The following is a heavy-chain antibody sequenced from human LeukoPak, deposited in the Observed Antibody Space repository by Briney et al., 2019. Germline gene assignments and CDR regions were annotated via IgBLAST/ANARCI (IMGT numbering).Heavy chain of an antibody. D-gene: IGHD3-3*01. Sequence: SETLSLTCTVSGGSISSYYWSWIRQPPGKGLEWIGYIYYSGSTNYNPSLKSRVIMSADTSKNQFSLKLRSVTAADTALYYCARDEIKGLRFLGYWGQGVPVTVSS. J-gene: IGHJ4*02. CDR1: GGSISSYY. V-gene: IGHV4-59*12. CDR3: ARDEIKGLRFLGY. CDR2: IYYSGST.